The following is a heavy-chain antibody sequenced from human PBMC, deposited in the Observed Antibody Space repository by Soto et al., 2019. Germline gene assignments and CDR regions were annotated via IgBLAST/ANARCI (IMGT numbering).Heavy chain of an antibody. J-gene: IGHJ6*02. Sequence: QVQLQESGPGLVKPSQTLSLTCTVSGGSISSGGYYWSWIRQHPGKGLEWIGYIYYSGSTYYNPSLTSRVTLSVDTSKNQCSLKLSSVTAADTAVYYCARVCGGDCHYGMDVWGQGTTVTVSS. CDR2: IYYSGST. D-gene: IGHD2-21*02. CDR3: ARVCGGDCHYGMDV. V-gene: IGHV4-31*03. CDR1: GGSISSGGYY.